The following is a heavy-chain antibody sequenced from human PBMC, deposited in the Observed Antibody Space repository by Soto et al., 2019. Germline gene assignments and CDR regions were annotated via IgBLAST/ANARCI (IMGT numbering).Heavy chain of an antibody. J-gene: IGHJ3*02. D-gene: IGHD5-12*01. V-gene: IGHV3-7*01. Sequence: GGSLRLSCAASGFTFSAYWMSWVRQAPGKGLEFVGEIKQDGSASSYVDSVKGRFTISRDNAKNSLYLQMNSLRAEDTAVYYCAREDGYRGGDAFDIWGQGTMVTVSS. CDR2: IKQDGSAS. CDR3: AREDGYRGGDAFDI. CDR1: GFTFSAYW.